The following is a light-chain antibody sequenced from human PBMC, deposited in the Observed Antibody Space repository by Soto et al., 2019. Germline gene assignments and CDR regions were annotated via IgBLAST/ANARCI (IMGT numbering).Light chain of an antibody. CDR3: QSYDSSLSVV. J-gene: IGLJ2*01. CDR1: SSNIGAGYD. Sequence: QSVLTQPPSVSGAPGQRVTISCTGSSSNIGAGYDVHWYQQLPGTAPKLLIYGNSNRPSGVPDRFSGSKSGTSASLAITGXXXXDXXDYYCQSYDSSLSVVFGGGTKLTV. V-gene: IGLV1-40*01. CDR2: GNS.